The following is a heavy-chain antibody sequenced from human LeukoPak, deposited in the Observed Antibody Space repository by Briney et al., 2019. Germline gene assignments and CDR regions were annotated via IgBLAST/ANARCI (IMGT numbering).Heavy chain of an antibody. CDR1: GGSFSGYY. V-gene: IGHV4-34*01. D-gene: IGHD3-10*01. CDR2: INHSGST. Sequence: SETLSLTCAVYGGSFSGYYWSWIRQPPGKGLEWIGEINHSGSTNYNPSLKSRVTISVDTSKNQFSLKLSSVTAADTAAYYCARLWFGELEDYWGQGTLVTVSS. J-gene: IGHJ4*02. CDR3: ARLWFGELEDY.